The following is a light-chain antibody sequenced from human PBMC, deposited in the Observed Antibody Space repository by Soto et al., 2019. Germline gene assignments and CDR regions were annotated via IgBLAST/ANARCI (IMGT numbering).Light chain of an antibody. CDR1: QSISTY. CDR3: QQSYSTLRWT. V-gene: IGKV1-39*01. Sequence: DIPMTQSPSSLSASVGDRVTITCRASQSISTYLNWYQQKPGKAPKLLIYAASSLQTGVPSRFSGSGSGTDFTLTITSLQPEDFATYSCQQSYSTLRWTFGQGTKVEIK. J-gene: IGKJ1*01. CDR2: AAS.